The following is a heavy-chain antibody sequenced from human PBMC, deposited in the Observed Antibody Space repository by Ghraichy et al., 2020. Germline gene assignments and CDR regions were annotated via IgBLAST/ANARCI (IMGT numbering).Heavy chain of an antibody. V-gene: IGHV3-21*01. Sequence: GGSLRLSCAASGFTFSSYSMNWVRQAPGKGLEWVSSISSSSSYIYYADSVKGRFTISRDNAKNSLYLQMNSLRAEDTAVYYCARLRGYYDSSGYYYAEAFDIWGQGTMVTVSS. J-gene: IGHJ3*02. D-gene: IGHD3-22*01. CDR2: ISSSSSYI. CDR1: GFTFSSYS. CDR3: ARLRGYYDSSGYYYAEAFDI.